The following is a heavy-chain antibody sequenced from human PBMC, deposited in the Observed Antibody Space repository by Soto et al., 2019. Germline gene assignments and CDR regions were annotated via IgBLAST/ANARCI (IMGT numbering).Heavy chain of an antibody. CDR2: ISYDGSNK. Sequence: GGSMRLSCAASGFTFSSYAMHWVRKAPGKGLEWVAVISYDGSNKYYADSVKGRFTISRDNSKNTLYLQMNSLRAEDTAVYYCGGGAFWVRGFIYYLDCWAQGTLVTVSS. V-gene: IGHV3-30-3*01. J-gene: IGHJ4*02. D-gene: IGHD3-10*01. CDR1: GFTFSSYA. CDR3: GGGAFWVRGFIYYLDC.